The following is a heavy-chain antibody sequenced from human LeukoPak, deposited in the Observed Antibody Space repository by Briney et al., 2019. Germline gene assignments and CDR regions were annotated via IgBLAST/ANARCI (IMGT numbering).Heavy chain of an antibody. CDR1: GFTFSSYE. CDR3: NSGGSPY. D-gene: IGHD2-15*01. Sequence: GGSLRLSCAASGFTFSSYEMNWVRQAPGKGLEWVASIKRDGSEIYYVDSVKGRFTISRDNAKNSVYLQMNGLRADDTGVYYCNSGGSPYWGPGTLVTVSS. V-gene: IGHV3-7*02. CDR2: IKRDGSEI. J-gene: IGHJ4*02.